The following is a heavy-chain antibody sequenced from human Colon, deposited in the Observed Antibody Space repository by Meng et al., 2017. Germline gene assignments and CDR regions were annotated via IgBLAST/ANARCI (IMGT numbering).Heavy chain of an antibody. CDR1: GFTFSRYT. CDR2: INASDGRT. J-gene: IGHJ4*02. D-gene: IGHD6-13*01. V-gene: IGHV3-23*01. Sequence: GGSLRLSCAAPGFTFSRYTMGWVRQAPGKGLEWVSDINASDGRTYYADSVKGRFTISRDNSKNTLYLQMNSLRVEDTAVYYCARAGGTSWYDYWGQGRRVTVSS. CDR3: ARAGGTSWYDY.